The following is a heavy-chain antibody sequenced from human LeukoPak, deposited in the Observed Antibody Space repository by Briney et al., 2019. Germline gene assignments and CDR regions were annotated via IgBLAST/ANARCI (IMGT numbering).Heavy chain of an antibody. D-gene: IGHD3-22*01. CDR2: INPNSGDT. V-gene: IGHV1-2*02. CDR1: GYTFTGYY. Sequence: ASVKVSCKASGYTFTGYYMHWVRRAPGQGLEWMGWINPNSGDTNYAQKFQGRVTMTRDTSISTAYMELSRLRSDDTAVYYCAREDYDSSGEYFQHWGQGTLVTVSS. J-gene: IGHJ1*01. CDR3: AREDYDSSGEYFQH.